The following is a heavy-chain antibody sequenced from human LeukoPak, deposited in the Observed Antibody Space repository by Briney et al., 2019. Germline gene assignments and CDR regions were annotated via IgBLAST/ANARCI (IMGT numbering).Heavy chain of an antibody. CDR3: ARVGRVATIGYYYYYMDV. Sequence: SETLSLTCTVSGGSISSYYWSWIRQPPGQGLEWIGYIYYSGSTNYNPSLKSRVTISVDTSKNQFSLKLSSVTAADTAVYYCARVGRVATIGYYYYYMDVWGKGTTVTVSS. J-gene: IGHJ6*03. V-gene: IGHV4-59*01. CDR1: GGSISSYY. D-gene: IGHD5-12*01. CDR2: IYYSGST.